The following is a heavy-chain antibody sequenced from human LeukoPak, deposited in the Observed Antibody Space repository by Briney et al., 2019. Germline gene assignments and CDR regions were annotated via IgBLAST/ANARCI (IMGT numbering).Heavy chain of an antibody. CDR3: ARAQWLVNRDYDY. CDR1: GYTFTSYG. D-gene: IGHD6-19*01. CDR2: VSAYNGKT. Sequence: ASVKVSCKASGYTFTSYGTSWVRQAPGQGLEWMGWVSAYNGKTNYAQKLQGRVTMTTDTSTSTAYMELRSLRSDDTAVYYCARAQWLVNRDYDYWGQGTLVTVSS. J-gene: IGHJ4*02. V-gene: IGHV1-18*01.